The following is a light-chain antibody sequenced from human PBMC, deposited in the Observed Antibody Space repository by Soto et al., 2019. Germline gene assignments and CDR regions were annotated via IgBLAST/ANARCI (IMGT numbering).Light chain of an antibody. J-gene: IGKJ1*01. CDR2: EAS. V-gene: IGKV1-39*01. CDR3: QQSYNTPRT. CDR1: QAISTY. Sequence: DIQMTQSPSSLSASVGDRVTISCRASQAISTYLNWYQQRPGKAPKVLIYEASSLQSGVPSRFSGSGSGTDFTLTITSLQPEDFGTYYCQQSYNTPRTFGQGTKVDIK.